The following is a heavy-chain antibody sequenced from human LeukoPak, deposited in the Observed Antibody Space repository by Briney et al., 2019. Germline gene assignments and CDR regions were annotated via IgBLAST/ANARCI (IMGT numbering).Heavy chain of an antibody. J-gene: IGHJ4*02. CDR2: IYNSGST. CDR3: ARVGAAMDNFDY. V-gene: IGHV4-59*01. Sequence: SETLSLTCTVSGGSNSNYEWNWIRQFPGKGLEWTRYIYNSGSTNYNPSLKSRVIKSKDTSKNQFSLKLSSVTAADTAVYYCARVGAAMDNFDYWGQGTLVTVS. CDR1: GGSNSNYE. D-gene: IGHD5-18*01.